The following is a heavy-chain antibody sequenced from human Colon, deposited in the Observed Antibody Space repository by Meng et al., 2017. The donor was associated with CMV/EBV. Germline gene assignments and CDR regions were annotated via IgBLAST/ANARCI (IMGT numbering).Heavy chain of an antibody. J-gene: IGHJ4*02. V-gene: IGHV4-4*02. Sequence: SETLSLTCAVSGGSISSSNWWSWVRQPPGKGLEWIGEIYHSGSTNYNPSLKGRVTISVDKSKNQFSLKLSAVTAADTAVYYCARGYSYGPDYWGQGTLVTVSS. CDR1: GGSISSSNW. D-gene: IGHD5-18*01. CDR2: IYHSGST. CDR3: ARGYSYGPDY.